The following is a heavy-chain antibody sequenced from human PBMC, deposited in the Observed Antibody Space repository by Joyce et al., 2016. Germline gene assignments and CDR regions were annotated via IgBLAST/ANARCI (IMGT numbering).Heavy chain of an antibody. CDR2: IIPMLKMT. V-gene: IGHV1-69*02. CDR1: GGSFSKYT. Sequence: QVHLVQSGAEVKKSGSSVKVSCKASGGSFSKYTVSWGRQAPGQGLAWMGRIIPMLKMTNYAQEFQGRVTITADKSTTTAYMQLTGLRSDDTAVYFCAGTFNYPHHDGMDVWGQGTTVTVSS. D-gene: IGHD5-24*01. J-gene: IGHJ6*02. CDR3: AGTFNYPHHDGMDV.